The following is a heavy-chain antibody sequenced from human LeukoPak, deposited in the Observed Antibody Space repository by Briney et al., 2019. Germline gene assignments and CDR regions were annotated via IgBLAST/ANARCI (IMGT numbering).Heavy chain of an antibody. Sequence: SETLSLTCTVSGGSISSYYWSWIRQPPGKGLEWIGEIYYSGSTNYNPSLKSRVTKSVDTPKNQFSMKLSSVTPAHPAAYYCARAVSWTDYYYYMDVWGKGTTVTVSS. V-gene: IGHV4-59*01. CDR1: GGSISSYY. CDR3: ARAVSWTDYYYYMDV. D-gene: IGHD6-13*01. J-gene: IGHJ6*03. CDR2: IYYSGST.